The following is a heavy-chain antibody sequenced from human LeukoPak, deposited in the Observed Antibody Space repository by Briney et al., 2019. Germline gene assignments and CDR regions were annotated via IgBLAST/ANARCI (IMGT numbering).Heavy chain of an antibody. CDR3: ARTHCSGGSCRLDAFDI. J-gene: IGHJ3*02. D-gene: IGHD2-15*01. Sequence: VASVTVSCKASGYTFPSYYMHWVRQPPGQGLEWMGIINPSGGSTSYAQKFQGRVTMTRDMSTRTVYMELSSLRSEDTAVYYCARTHCSGGSCRLDAFDIWGQGTMVTVSS. V-gene: IGHV1-46*01. CDR1: GYTFPSYY. CDR2: INPSGGST.